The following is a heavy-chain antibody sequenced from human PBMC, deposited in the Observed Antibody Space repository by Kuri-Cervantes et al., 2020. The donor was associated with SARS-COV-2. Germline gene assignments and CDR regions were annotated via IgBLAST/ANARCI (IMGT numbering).Heavy chain of an antibody. CDR1: GFTFSSYW. Sequence: GETLNIPCPASGFTFSSYWMSWVRQAPGKGLEWVGNIKQDGSEKYYVDSVKGRFTISIDNAKNSLYLQMTSLRAEDTAVYYCARDSSSGWFSYWVQGTLVTVSS. J-gene: IGHJ4*02. CDR2: IKQDGSEK. V-gene: IGHV3-7*01. D-gene: IGHD6-19*01. CDR3: ARDSSSGWFSY.